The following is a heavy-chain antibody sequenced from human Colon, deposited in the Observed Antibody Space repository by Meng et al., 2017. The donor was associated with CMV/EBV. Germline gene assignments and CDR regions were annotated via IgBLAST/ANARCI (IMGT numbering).Heavy chain of an antibody. D-gene: IGHD4-17*01. CDR2: AYYSGST. CDR3: ARGEEGDYIETNWFDP. J-gene: IGHJ5*02. Sequence: SETLSLTCTVSGGSISSGAYYWGWIRHPPGKGLEWIGNAYYSGSTYYNPSLKSRAAISLDTSKDQFSLKLNSVTAADTAVYYCARGEEGDYIETNWFDPWGQGTLVTVSS. CDR1: GGSISSGAYY. V-gene: IGHV4-39*07.